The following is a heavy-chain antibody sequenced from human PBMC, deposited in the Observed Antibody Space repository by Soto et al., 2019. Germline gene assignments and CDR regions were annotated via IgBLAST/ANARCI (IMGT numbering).Heavy chain of an antibody. V-gene: IGHV3-21*01. CDR3: ARDPRAVVVVAASDY. J-gene: IGHJ4*02. CDR2: ISSSSSYI. D-gene: IGHD2-15*01. CDR1: GFTFSSYS. Sequence: ESGGGLVKPGGSLRLSCAASGFTFSSYSMNWVRQAPGKGLEWVSSISSSSSYIYYADSVKGRFTISRDNAKNSLYLQMNSLRAEDTAVYYCARDPRAVVVVAASDYWGQGTLVTVSS.